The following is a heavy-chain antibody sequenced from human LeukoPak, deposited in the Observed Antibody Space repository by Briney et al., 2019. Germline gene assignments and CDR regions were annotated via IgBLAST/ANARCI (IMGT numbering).Heavy chain of an antibody. V-gene: IGHV1-18*01. Sequence: ASVKVSCKASGYTFTSYGISWVRQAPGQGPEWMGWISAYNGNTNYAQKLQGRVTMTTDTSTSTAYMELRSLRSDDTAVYYCARDRNNWNDLGADYWGQGTLVTVSS. D-gene: IGHD1-1*01. CDR1: GYTFTSYG. CDR2: ISAYNGNT. J-gene: IGHJ4*02. CDR3: ARDRNNWNDLGADY.